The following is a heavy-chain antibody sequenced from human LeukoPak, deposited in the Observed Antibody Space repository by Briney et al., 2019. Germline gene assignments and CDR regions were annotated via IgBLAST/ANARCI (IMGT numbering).Heavy chain of an antibody. Sequence: PGGSLRLSCAASGFIVSTNFMTWVRQAPGKGLQWVAILFSDRRTFYADTVKGRFTVSRDNSKNTLYLQMNSLRPEDTAVYYCAKDVVIGASYDYGDYIPLSHWGQGTLVTVSS. V-gene: IGHV3-66*02. CDR1: GFIVSTNF. CDR2: LFSDRRT. J-gene: IGHJ1*01. CDR3: AKDVVIGASYDYGDYIPLSH. D-gene: IGHD4-17*01.